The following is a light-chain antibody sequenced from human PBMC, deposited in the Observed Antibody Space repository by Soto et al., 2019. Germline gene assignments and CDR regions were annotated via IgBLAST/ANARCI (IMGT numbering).Light chain of an antibody. V-gene: IGKV4-1*01. CDR2: WAS. Sequence: DIVMTQSPDSLAVSLGERATINCKSSQSVLYSSNNKNYLAWYQQKPGQPPKLLIYWASTRESGVPERFSGSGYVTDFTLTISSLQAEDVAVYYCQQYYSPWTFGQGTKVELK. CDR3: QQYYSPWT. J-gene: IGKJ1*01. CDR1: QSVLYSSNNKNY.